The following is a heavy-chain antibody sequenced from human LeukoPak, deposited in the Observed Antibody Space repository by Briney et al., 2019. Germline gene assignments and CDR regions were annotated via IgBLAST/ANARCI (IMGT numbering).Heavy chain of an antibody. V-gene: IGHV1-69*05. J-gene: IGHJ4*02. CDR3: ASLKDSSGYLDY. CDR2: IIPIFGTA. CDR1: GYTFTSYG. D-gene: IGHD3-22*01. Sequence: GASVKVSCKASGYTFTSYGISWVRQAPGQGLEWMGGIIPIFGTANYAQKFQGRVTITTDESTSTAYMELSSLRSEDTAVYYCASLKDSSGYLDYWGQGTLVTVSS.